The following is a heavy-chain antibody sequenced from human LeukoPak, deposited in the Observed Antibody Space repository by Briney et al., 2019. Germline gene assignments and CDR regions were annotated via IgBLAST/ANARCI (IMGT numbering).Heavy chain of an antibody. Sequence: SETLPLTCTVSGGSISSNAGYHWGWVRQPPGKGLEWIESMSHSGHTYYNPSLKSRVTISIDTSKSQFSLRLSSVTAADTAVYYCARHGNYVFDYWGQGTLVTVSS. D-gene: IGHD3-16*01. CDR1: GGSISSNAGYH. CDR2: MSHSGHT. V-gene: IGHV4-39*01. J-gene: IGHJ4*02. CDR3: ARHGNYVFDY.